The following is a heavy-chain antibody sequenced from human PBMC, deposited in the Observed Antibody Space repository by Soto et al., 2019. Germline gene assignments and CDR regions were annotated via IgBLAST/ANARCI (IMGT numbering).Heavy chain of an antibody. J-gene: IGHJ4*02. CDR1: GFSLTTSGVG. V-gene: IGHV2-5*02. CDR2: IYWDDDK. Sequence: QITLNESGPTVVRPTETLTLTCRFSGFSLTTSGVGVGWIRQSPGKAPEWLALIYWDDDKRYSASLKSSLTITKDTSKNQVVLTLSDLDPTDTATYYCAHRVLRTVFGLVTTTAIYFDFWGQGTPVAVSS. D-gene: IGHD3-3*01. CDR3: AHRVLRTVFGLVTTTAIYFDF.